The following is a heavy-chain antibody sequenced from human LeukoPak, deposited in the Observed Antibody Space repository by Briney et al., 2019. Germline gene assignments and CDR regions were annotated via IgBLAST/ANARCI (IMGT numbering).Heavy chain of an antibody. CDR2: ISWNSGSI. D-gene: IGHD3-10*01. V-gene: IGHV3-9*01. CDR1: GFTFDDYA. J-gene: IGHJ6*02. CDR3: AKDRGSGSNYNYYGMDV. Sequence: SGGSLRLSCAASGFTFDDYAMHWVRHAPGKGLEWVSGISWNSGSIGYADSVKGRFTISRDNAKNSLYLQMNSLRGEDTALYYCAKDRGSGSNYNYYGMDVWGQGTTVTVSS.